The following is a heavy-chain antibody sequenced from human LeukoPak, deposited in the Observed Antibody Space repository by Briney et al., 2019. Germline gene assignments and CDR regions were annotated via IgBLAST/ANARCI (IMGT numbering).Heavy chain of an antibody. J-gene: IGHJ6*02. CDR2: IIPMFGTA. CDR1: GGIFSSYA. Sequence: SVKVSCKASGGIFSSYAISWVRQAPGQGLEWMGGIIPMFGTANYAQKFQGRVTITADESTSTAYMELSSLRSEDTAVYYCATPGYSSSWYYYYGMDVWGQGTTVTVSS. CDR3: ATPGYSSSWYYYYGMDV. D-gene: IGHD6-13*01. V-gene: IGHV1-69*13.